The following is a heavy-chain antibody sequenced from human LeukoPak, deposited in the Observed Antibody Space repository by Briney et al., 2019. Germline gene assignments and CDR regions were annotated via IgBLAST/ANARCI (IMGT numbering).Heavy chain of an antibody. CDR3: ASLFTWYYDFWSGCLEFFDY. J-gene: IGHJ4*02. CDR1: GFTFSSYW. V-gene: IGHV3-74*01. Sequence: GGSLRLSCAASGFTFSSYWMHWVRQAPGKGLVWVARINNDGSSKNYADSVKGRFTIARDNAKNTLYLQMIILRAEDTAVYYCASLFTWYYDFWSGCLEFFDYWGQRTLVTVSS. CDR2: INNDGSSK. D-gene: IGHD3-3*01.